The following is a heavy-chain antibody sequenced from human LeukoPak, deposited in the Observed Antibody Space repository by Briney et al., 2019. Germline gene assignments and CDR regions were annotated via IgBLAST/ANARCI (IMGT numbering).Heavy chain of an antibody. CDR1: GYSISSGYY. D-gene: IGHD2-15*01. Sequence: PSETLSLTCTVSGYSISSGYYWGWIRQPPGKGLEWIGSIYHSGSTYYNPSLKSRVTISVDRSNNQFSLKVSSVTAADTAVYYCARVGLSYCSGGSCYRRYYYYYMDVWGKGTTVTVSS. J-gene: IGHJ6*03. V-gene: IGHV4-38-2*02. CDR3: ARVGLSYCSGGSCYRRYYYYYMDV. CDR2: IYHSGST.